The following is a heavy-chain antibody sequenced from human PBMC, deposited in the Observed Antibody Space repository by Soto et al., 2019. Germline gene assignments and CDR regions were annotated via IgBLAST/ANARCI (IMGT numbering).Heavy chain of an antibody. D-gene: IGHD1-1*01. CDR2: IYYSGST. V-gene: IGHV4-30-4*01. J-gene: IGHJ5*02. Sequence: LSLTCTVSGGSISSGDYYWSWIRQPPGKGLEWIGYIYYSGSTYYNPSLKSRVTISVDTSKNQFSLKLSSVTAADTAVYYCARTPTENNWFDPWGQGTLVTVSS. CDR3: ARTPTENNWFDP. CDR1: GGSISSGDYY.